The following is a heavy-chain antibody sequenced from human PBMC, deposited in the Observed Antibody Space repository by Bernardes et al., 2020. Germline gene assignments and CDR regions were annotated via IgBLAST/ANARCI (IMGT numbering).Heavy chain of an antibody. V-gene: IGHV1-8*01. CDR3: AYHYGDYYYYGMDV. CDR2: MNPNSGNT. CDR1: GYTFTSYD. Sequence: ASVKVSCKASGYTFTSYDINWVRQATGQGLEWMGWMNPNSGNTGYAQKFQGRVTMTRNTSISTAYMELSSLRSGDTAVYYCAYHYGDYYYYGMDVWGQGTTVTVSS. J-gene: IGHJ6*02. D-gene: IGHD4-17*01.